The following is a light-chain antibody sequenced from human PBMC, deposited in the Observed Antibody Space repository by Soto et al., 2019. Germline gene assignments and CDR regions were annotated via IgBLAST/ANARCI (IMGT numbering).Light chain of an antibody. CDR1: QRLLHSNGYND. V-gene: IGKV2-28*01. Sequence: IQLSQSPLSLPVTPGEPASISCRSSQRLLHSNGYNDRDWYLRKQGQPPQLLIYLVSNRASGVPDRFSGRGAGTDCTLKISRVEAEDFGLYYCMQALQTPLTFGQGTRLDIK. J-gene: IGKJ5*01. CDR3: MQALQTPLT. CDR2: LVS.